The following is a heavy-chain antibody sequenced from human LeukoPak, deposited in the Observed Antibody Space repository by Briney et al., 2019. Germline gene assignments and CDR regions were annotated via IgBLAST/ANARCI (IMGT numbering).Heavy chain of an antibody. D-gene: IGHD1-26*01. CDR2: ISYDGSNK. J-gene: IGHJ4*02. CDR3: AKTTAHSGSYYGTSGWHYFDY. V-gene: IGHV3-30*18. Sequence: GGSLRLSCAASGFTFSSYGMHWVRQAPGKGLEWVAVISYDGSNKYYADSVKGRFTISRDNPKNTLYLQMNSLRAEDTAVYYCAKTTAHSGSYYGTSGWHYFDYWGQGTLVTVSS. CDR1: GFTFSSYG.